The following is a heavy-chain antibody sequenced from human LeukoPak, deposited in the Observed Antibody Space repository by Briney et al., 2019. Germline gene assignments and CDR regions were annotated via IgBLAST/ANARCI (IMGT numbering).Heavy chain of an antibody. J-gene: IGHJ4*02. V-gene: IGHV4-59*08. Sequence: SETLSLTCTVSGGSITSYYWSWIRQPPGKGLEGIGYIYNSGNTNYNPSLKSRVTISVDTSKNQFSLKLSSVTAADTAVYYCARHFSTAYYFHYWGQGTLVTVSS. D-gene: IGHD3/OR15-3a*01. CDR1: GGSITSYY. CDR2: IYNSGNT. CDR3: ARHFSTAYYFHY.